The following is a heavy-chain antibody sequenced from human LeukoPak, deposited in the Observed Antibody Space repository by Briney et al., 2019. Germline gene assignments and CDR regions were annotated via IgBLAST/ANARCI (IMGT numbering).Heavy chain of an antibody. D-gene: IGHD3-22*01. CDR2: IKHNGGEK. V-gene: IGHV3-7*01. CDR1: GFTFTDYF. J-gene: IGHJ4*02. CDR3: ARDRGWRTSGYYLYHFDY. Sequence: GGSLRLSCVASGFTFTDYFMSWVRRAPGKGLEWVASIKHNGGEKYYVDSVKGRFTISRDNAKNSLYPEMSSLRVEDTAVYYCARDRGWRTSGYYLYHFDYWGQGTLVTFAS.